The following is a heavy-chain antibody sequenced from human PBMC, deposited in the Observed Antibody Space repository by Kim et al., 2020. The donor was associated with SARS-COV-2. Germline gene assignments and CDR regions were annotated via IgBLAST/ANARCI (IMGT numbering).Heavy chain of an antibody. CDR3: ARGGGYNSVDY. V-gene: IGHV3-53*01. CDR2: T. D-gene: IGHD5-12*01. Sequence: TYDADSEKGRFTISRHNSKNTLYLQMNSLSAEDTAVYYCARGGGYNSVDYWGQGTLVTVSS. J-gene: IGHJ4*02.